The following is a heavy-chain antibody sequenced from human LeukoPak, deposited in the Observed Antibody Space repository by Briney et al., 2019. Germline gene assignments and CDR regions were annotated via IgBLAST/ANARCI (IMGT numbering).Heavy chain of an antibody. CDR3: ARVRGYCSSTSCSYYYYYYMDV. D-gene: IGHD2-2*03. CDR1: GFPSSSYS. J-gene: IGHJ6*03. Sequence: GGPVRLFRAASGFPSSSYSMNWVRQPPGKGIEWVASISSSRSYIYYADSVKGRFTISRDNAKNSLYLQMTSLRAEDTAVYYCARVRGYCSSTSCSYYYYYYMDVWGKGTTVTVSS. V-gene: IGHV3-21*01. CDR2: ISSSRSYI.